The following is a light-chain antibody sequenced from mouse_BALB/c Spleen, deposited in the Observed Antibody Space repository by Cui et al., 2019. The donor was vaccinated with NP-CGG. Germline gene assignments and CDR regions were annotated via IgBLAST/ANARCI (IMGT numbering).Light chain of an antibody. J-gene: IGLJ1*01. Sequence: QAVVTQESALTTSPSETVTLTCRSSTGAVTTNNYANWVQEKPDHLVTGLIGGTSNRIPGVPARFSGSLIGDKAALTITGAQTEDEAIYFCALWYSNHWVFGGGTKLTVL. CDR1: TGAVTTNNY. CDR3: ALWYSNHWV. V-gene: IGLV1*01. CDR2: GTS.